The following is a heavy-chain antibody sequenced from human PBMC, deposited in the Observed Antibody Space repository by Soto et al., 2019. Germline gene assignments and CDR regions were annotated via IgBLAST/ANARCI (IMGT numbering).Heavy chain of an antibody. CDR2: INSDGSST. V-gene: IGHV3-74*01. CDR1: GFTFSSYW. CDR3: ARGIRRGGGMDV. D-gene: IGHD2-15*01. J-gene: IGHJ6*02. Sequence: EVQLVESGGGLVQPGGSLRLSCAASGFTFSSYWMHWVRQAPGKGLVWVSRINSDGSSTSYADSVKGRFTISRDNATNTLYLQMTSLRAEDTAVYYCARGIRRGGGMDVWGQGTTVTVSS.